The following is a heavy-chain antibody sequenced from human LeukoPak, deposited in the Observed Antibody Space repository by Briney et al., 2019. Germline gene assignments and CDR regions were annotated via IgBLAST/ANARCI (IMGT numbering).Heavy chain of an antibody. V-gene: IGHV1-46*01. J-gene: IGHJ3*02. Sequence: ASVKVSCKASGYTFTGYYMHWVRQAPGQGLEWMGIINPSGDSTSYAQKFQGRVTMTRDTSTSTVYMELSSLRSEDTAVYYCARFRTGRAFDIWDQGAMVTVSS. CDR3: ARFRTGRAFDI. CDR2: INPSGDST. D-gene: IGHD3/OR15-3a*01. CDR1: GYTFTGYY.